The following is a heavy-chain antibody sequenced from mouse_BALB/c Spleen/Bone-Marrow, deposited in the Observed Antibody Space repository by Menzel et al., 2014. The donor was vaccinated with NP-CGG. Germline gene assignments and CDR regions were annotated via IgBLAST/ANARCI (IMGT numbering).Heavy chain of an antibody. V-gene: IGHV1-84*02. Sequence: QVQLKQSGPELVKPGASVKISCKASGYTFTDYYINWVKQEPGQGLEWIGWIYPGSGNTKYNEKFKGKAALTVDTSSSTAHMQLSSLTSEDTAVYFCARSPYYGNYDDYWGQGTTLTVSS. J-gene: IGHJ2*01. CDR3: ARSPYYGNYDDY. CDR1: GYTFTDYY. D-gene: IGHD2-10*01. CDR2: IYPGSGNT.